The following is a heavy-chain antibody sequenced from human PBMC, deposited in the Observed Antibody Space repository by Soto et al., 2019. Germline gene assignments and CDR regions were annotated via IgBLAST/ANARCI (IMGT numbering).Heavy chain of an antibody. CDR1: GGTFSSYA. D-gene: IGHD3-10*01. Sequence: QVQLVQSGAEVKKPGSSVKVSCKASGGTFSSYAISWVRQAPGQGLEWMGGIIPILGTANYAQKFQGRVTITADESTSTAYMERSSLRSEDTAVYYCARTGARFPSYYFDYWGQGTLVTVSS. CDR2: IIPILGTA. CDR3: ARTGARFPSYYFDY. V-gene: IGHV1-69*01. J-gene: IGHJ4*02.